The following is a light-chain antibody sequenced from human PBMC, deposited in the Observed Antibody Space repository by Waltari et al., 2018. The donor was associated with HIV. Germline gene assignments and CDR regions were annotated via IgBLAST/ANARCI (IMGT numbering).Light chain of an antibody. CDR2: EVS. V-gene: IGLV2-23*02. CDR3: CSYAGSSTFVV. CDR1: SSDVGSYYL. J-gene: IGLJ2*01. Sequence: QSALTQPASVSGSPGQSITISCTGTSSDVGSYYLVSWYQQHPGKAHKLMIYEVSKRPSGVSNRFSGSKSGNTASLTISGLQAEDEADYYCCSYAGSSTFVVFGGGTKLTVL.